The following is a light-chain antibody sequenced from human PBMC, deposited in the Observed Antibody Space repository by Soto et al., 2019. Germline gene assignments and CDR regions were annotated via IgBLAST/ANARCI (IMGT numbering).Light chain of an antibody. V-gene: IGLV2-14*01. CDR3: NSYTSTNTWV. J-gene: IGLJ1*01. CDR2: EVS. Sequence: QSVLTQPASVSGSPGQSITISCTGTSSDFGSYNYVSWYQQHPGKAPKLMIYEVSNRPSGVSNRFSGSKFGNTASLTISGLQAEDEADYYCNSYTSTNTWVFGTGTKLTVL. CDR1: SSDFGSYNY.